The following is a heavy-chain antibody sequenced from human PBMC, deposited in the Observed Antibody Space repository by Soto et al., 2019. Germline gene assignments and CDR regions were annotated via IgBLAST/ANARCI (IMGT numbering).Heavy chain of an antibody. Sequence: SVKVSCKASGGTFSSYAISWVRQAPGQGLEWMGGIIPIFGTANYAQKFQGRVTITADESTSTAYMELSSLRSEDTAVYYCARDRRYYYDSSGYDFDYWGQGTLVTVSS. CDR2: IIPIFGTA. V-gene: IGHV1-69*13. CDR1: GGTFSSYA. J-gene: IGHJ4*02. D-gene: IGHD3-22*01. CDR3: ARDRRYYYDSSGYDFDY.